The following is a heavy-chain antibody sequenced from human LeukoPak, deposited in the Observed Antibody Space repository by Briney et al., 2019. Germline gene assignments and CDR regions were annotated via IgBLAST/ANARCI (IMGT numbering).Heavy chain of an antibody. D-gene: IGHD2-2*01. CDR2: IYSGGST. V-gene: IGHV3-66*01. CDR1: GFTVSSNY. J-gene: IGHJ6*02. CDR3: ARDSPDCSSTSCYPNYYYYGMDV. Sequence: GGSLRLSCAASGFTVSSNYMSWVRQAPGKGLEWVSVIYSGGSTYYADSVKGRFTISRDNSKNTLYLQMNSLRAEDTAVYYCARDSPDCSSTSCYPNYYYYGMDVWGQGTTVTVSS.